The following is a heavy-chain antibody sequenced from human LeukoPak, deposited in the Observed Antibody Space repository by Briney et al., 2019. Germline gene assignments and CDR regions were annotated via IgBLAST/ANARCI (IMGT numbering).Heavy chain of an antibody. CDR2: IASETYGGTA. D-gene: IGHD2-21*02. J-gene: IGHJ4*02. CDR3: ARDVGGGDTFDY. CDR1: GFTFGDYA. V-gene: IGHV3-49*04. Sequence: GGSLRLSCTASGFTFGDYAMTWVRQAPGKGLEWVGFIASETYGGTAEYAASVKGRFTISRDDSKSIAYLQMNSLRAEDTAVYFCARDVGGGDTFDYWGQGTLVTVSS.